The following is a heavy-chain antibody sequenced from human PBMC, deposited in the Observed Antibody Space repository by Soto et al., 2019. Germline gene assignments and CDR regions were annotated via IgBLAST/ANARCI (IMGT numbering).Heavy chain of an antibody. CDR3: ARGLNCLPSALRPYFYHGIGE. V-gene: IGHV1-2*02. CDR2: VNPNSGDT. D-gene: IGHD2-2*01. CDR1: GFTFIAYY. J-gene: IGHJ6*02. Sequence: QVQLVQSGAEVKGPGASVRVSCRASGFTFIAYYFHWVRQAPGPGLEWKGWVNPNSGDTMYSQKFQGRVTMTRDTSISTAFMELRSLSSADTAVYYCARGLNCLPSALRPYFYHGIGEWGQGTTGTVAS.